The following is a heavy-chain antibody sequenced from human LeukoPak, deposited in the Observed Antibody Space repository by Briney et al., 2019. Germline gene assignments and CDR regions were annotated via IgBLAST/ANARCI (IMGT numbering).Heavy chain of an antibody. CDR1: GYTFTGYY. D-gene: IGHD3-10*01. J-gene: IGHJ4*02. Sequence: ASVKVSCKASGYTFTGYYMHWVRQAPGQGLEWMGWINTNTGNPTYAQGFTGRFVFSLDTSVSTAYLQISSLKAEDTAVYYCAIPPPGSGRKFTFDYWGQGTLVTVSS. CDR3: AIPPPGSGRKFTFDY. CDR2: INTNTGNP. V-gene: IGHV7-4-1*02.